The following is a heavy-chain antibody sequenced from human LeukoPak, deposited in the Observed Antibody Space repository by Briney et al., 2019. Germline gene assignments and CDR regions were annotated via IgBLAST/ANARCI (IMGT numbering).Heavy chain of an antibody. Sequence: SETLSLTCTVYGGSISSYYWSWIRQPPGKGLEWIGYIYYSGSTNYNPSLKSRVTISVDTSKNQFSLKLSSVTAADTAVYYCARVVGGYSYGYSIDYWGQGTLVTVSS. J-gene: IGHJ4*02. CDR2: IYYSGST. CDR1: GGSISSYY. V-gene: IGHV4-59*01. CDR3: ARVVGGYSYGYSIDY. D-gene: IGHD5-18*01.